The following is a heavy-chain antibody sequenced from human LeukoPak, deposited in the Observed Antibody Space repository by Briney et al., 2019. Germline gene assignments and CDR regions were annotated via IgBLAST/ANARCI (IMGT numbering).Heavy chain of an antibody. CDR3: ARAKCCIAAAGTTSYYYYGMDV. V-gene: IGHV1-69*04. CDR1: GGTFSSYA. CDR2: IIPILGIA. J-gene: IGHJ6*02. D-gene: IGHD6-13*01. Sequence: SVKVSCTASGGTFSSYAISWVRQAPGQGLEWMGRIIPILGIANDAQKFQGRVTITADKSTSTAYMELSSLRSEDTAVYYCARAKCCIAAAGTTSYYYYGMDVWGQGTTVTVSS.